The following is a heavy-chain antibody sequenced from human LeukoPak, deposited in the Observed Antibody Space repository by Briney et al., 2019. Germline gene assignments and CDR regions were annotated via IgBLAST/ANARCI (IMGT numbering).Heavy chain of an antibody. V-gene: IGHV1-69*13. J-gene: IGHJ4*02. D-gene: IGHD3-16*02. CDR1: GGTFSSYA. CDR2: IIPIFGTP. Sequence: SVKVSCKASGGTFSSYAISWVRQAPGQGLEWMGGIIPIFGTPNYAQKFQGRVTITADESTSTAYMELSSLRSEDMAVYYCASERDYVWGSYRYEFENWGQGTLVIVSS. CDR3: ASERDYVWGSYRYEFEN.